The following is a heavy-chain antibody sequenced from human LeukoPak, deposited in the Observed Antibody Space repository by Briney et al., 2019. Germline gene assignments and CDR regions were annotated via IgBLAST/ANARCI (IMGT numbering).Heavy chain of an antibody. CDR3: ARARAVGAQVHAFDI. V-gene: IGHV1-69*06. D-gene: IGHD1-26*01. CDR2: IIPIFGTA. Sequence: SVKVSCKASGYTFTSYDINWVRQAPGQGLEWMGGIIPIFGTANYAQKFQGRVTTTADKSTSTAYMELSSLRSEDTAVYYCARARAVGAQVHAFDIWGQGTMVTVSS. J-gene: IGHJ3*02. CDR1: GYTFTSYD.